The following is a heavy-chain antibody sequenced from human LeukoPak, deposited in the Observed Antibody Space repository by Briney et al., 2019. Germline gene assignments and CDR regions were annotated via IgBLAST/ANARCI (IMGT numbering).Heavy chain of an antibody. Sequence: GASVKVSCKASGYTFTSYYMHWVRQAPGQGLEWMGIINPSGGSTSYAQKFQGRVTMTRDMSTSTVYMELSSLRSEDTAVYYCAREGGSIAARPWWFDPWGQGTLVTVSS. CDR3: AREGGSIAARPWWFDP. J-gene: IGHJ5*02. V-gene: IGHV1-46*01. CDR2: INPSGGST. D-gene: IGHD6-6*01. CDR1: GYTFTSYY.